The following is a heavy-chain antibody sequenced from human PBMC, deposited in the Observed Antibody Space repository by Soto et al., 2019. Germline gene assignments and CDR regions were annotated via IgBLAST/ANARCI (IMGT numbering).Heavy chain of an antibody. CDR2: MYYRGTT. D-gene: IGHD5-18*01. CDR1: GGSVNSYY. J-gene: IGHJ5*02. Sequence: VQLQESGPGLVKPSETLSLTCTVSGGSVNSYYWSWIRQPPGKGLEWIGYMYYRGTTKYNPSLQSRVTRSVDTSKNQSSLKLSSVTAADTAVYYCATTGGYSFGDMGVDPWGQGTLVTVSS. V-gene: IGHV4-59*02. CDR3: ATTGGYSFGDMGVDP.